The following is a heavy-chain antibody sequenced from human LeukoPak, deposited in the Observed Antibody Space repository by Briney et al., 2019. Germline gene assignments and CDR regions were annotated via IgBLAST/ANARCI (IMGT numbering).Heavy chain of an antibody. D-gene: IGHD6-13*01. CDR1: GFTFSSYA. CDR3: ARAGLLIAAAGNFPGY. V-gene: IGHV3-23*01. J-gene: IGHJ4*02. Sequence: GGSLRLSCAASGFTFSSYAMSWVRQAPGKGLEWVSAISGSGGSTYYADSVKGRFTISRDNSKNTLYLQMNSLRAEDTAVYYCARAGLLIAAAGNFPGYWGQGTLVTVSS. CDR2: ISGSGGST.